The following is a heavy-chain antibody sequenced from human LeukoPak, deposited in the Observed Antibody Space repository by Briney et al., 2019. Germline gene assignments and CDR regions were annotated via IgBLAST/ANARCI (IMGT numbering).Heavy chain of an antibody. Sequence: GGSLRLSCAASGFTFSSYEMNWVRQAPGKGLEWVSYISSSGSTIYYADSVKGRFTISRDNAKNSLYLQMSSLRAEDTAVYYCARGKTMVRGVMYYWGQGTLVTVSS. V-gene: IGHV3-48*03. J-gene: IGHJ4*02. CDR1: GFTFSSYE. CDR2: ISSSGSTI. CDR3: ARGKTMVRGVMYY. D-gene: IGHD3-10*01.